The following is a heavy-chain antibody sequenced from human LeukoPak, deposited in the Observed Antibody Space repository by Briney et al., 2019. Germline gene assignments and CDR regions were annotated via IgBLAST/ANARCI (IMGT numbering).Heavy chain of an antibody. CDR3: ARDYYGSGSYLGY. V-gene: IGHV3-7*05. Sequence: GGSLRLSCAASGFTFSNYWMSWVRQAPGKGLEWVAHINQDGSEKYYVDSVKGRFTISRDNAKNSLYLQMNSLRAEDTAVYYCARDYYGSGSYLGYWGQGTLVTVSS. CDR1: GFTFSNYW. D-gene: IGHD3-10*01. J-gene: IGHJ4*02. CDR2: INQDGSEK.